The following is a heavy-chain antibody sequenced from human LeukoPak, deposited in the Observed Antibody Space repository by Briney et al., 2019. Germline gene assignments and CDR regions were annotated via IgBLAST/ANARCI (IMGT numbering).Heavy chain of an antibody. J-gene: IGHJ6*02. V-gene: IGHV4-34*01. CDR1: GGSFSGYY. CDR3: ARGLRSPYYYYGMDV. CDR2: INHSGST. Sequence: SETLTLTCAVYGGSFSGYYWSWIRQPPGKGLEWIGEINHSGSTNYNPSLKSRVTISVDTSKNQFSLKLSSVTAADTAVYYCARGLRSPYYYYGMDVWGQGTTVTVSS.